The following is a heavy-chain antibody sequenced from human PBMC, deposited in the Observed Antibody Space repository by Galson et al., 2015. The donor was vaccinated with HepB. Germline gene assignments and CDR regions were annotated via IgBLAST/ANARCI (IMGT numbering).Heavy chain of an antibody. CDR1: GYSFTSYW. CDR2: IYPGDSDT. CDR3: ARQGGNWNDVNKRWFDP. V-gene: IGHV5-51*01. Sequence: QSGAEVKKPGESVKISCKASGYSFTSYWISWVRQMPGKGLEWMGIIYPGDSDTRYSPSFQGQVTISADKSISTAYLQWSSLKASDTAMYYCARQGGNWNDVNKRWFDPWGQGTLVTVSS. D-gene: IGHD1-1*01. J-gene: IGHJ5*02.